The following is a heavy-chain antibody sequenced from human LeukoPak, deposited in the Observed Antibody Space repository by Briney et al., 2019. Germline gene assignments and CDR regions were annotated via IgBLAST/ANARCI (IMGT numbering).Heavy chain of an antibody. CDR1: GGSISSTTYY. V-gene: IGHV4-39*07. CDR3: ARAYSRGTTGYDY. J-gene: IGHJ4*02. Sequence: SETLSLTCTVSGGSISSTTYYWGWIRQPPGKGLEWIGSIYYSGNTYYNPSLKSRVTISADTSKTPFSLRLSSVTAADTAVYYCARAYSRGTTGYDYWGQGTLVTVSS. CDR2: IYYSGNT. D-gene: IGHD4-11*01.